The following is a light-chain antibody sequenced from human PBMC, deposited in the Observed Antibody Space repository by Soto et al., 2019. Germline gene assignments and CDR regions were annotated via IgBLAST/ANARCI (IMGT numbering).Light chain of an antibody. V-gene: IGLV1-40*01. CDR2: TNN. Sequence: QSVLTQPPSVSGAPGQRVTISCTGSNSNIGAGYDVHWYLQLPGTAPKLLVYTNNNRPSGVPDRFSGSKSGTSASLAITGLQAEDEADYYCAAWDDSLSGAVFGGGTQLTVL. J-gene: IGLJ7*01. CDR3: AAWDDSLSGAV. CDR1: NSNIGAGYD.